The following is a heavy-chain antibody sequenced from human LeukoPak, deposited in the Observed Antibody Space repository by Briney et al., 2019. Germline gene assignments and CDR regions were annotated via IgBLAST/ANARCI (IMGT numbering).Heavy chain of an antibody. D-gene: IGHD6-19*01. CDR2: ISYDGSNK. V-gene: IGHV3-30*18. CDR3: AKDRGSGWYRAVLGY. CDR1: GFTFSSYG. J-gene: IGHJ4*02. Sequence: GGSLRLSCAASGFTFSSYGMHWVRQAPGKGLEWVAVISYDGSNKYYADSVKGRFTISRDNSKNTLYLQMNSLRAEDTAVYYCAKDRGSGWYRAVLGYWGQGTLVTVSS.